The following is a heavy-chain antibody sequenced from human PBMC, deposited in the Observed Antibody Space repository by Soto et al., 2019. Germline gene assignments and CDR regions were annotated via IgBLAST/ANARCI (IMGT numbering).Heavy chain of an antibody. J-gene: IGHJ6*02. CDR1: GSTFSSYA. CDR3: ARTYCSSTSCYTFDYYYYYGMDV. Sequence: GAPGKVSCKASGSTFSSYAISWGRQAPGQGLEWMGGIIPIFGTANYAQKFQGRVTITADKSTSTAYMELSSLRSEDTAVYYCARTYCSSTSCYTFDYYYYYGMDVWGQGTTVTVSS. CDR2: IIPIFGTA. V-gene: IGHV1-69*06. D-gene: IGHD2-2*02.